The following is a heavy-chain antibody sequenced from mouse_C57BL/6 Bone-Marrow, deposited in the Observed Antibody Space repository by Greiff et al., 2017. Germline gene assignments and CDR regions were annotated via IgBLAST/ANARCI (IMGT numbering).Heavy chain of an antibody. J-gene: IGHJ3*01. Sequence: VQLKQSGTVLARPGASVKMSCKTSGYTFTSYWMHWVKQRPGQGREWIGAIYPGNSDTSYNQKFKGKAKLTAVTSASTAYMELSSLTNEDSAVYYCTSRYGNYEAWFAYWGQGTLVTVSA. D-gene: IGHD2-10*02. CDR3: TSRYGNYEAWFAY. CDR2: IYPGNSDT. V-gene: IGHV1-5*01. CDR1: GYTFTSYW.